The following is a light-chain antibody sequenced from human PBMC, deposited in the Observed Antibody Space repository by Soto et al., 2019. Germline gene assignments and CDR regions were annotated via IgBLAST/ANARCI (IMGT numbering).Light chain of an antibody. CDR2: RAS. CDR3: QQYDTYPST. V-gene: IGKV1-5*03. CDR1: QSFNTW. J-gene: IGKJ1*01. Sequence: DIQMTQSPSTLSASVGDRVTITCRASQSFNTWLAWYQQKPGKAPNLLIDRASTLESGVPSRFSGSGSGKEFSLTISSFERDDYATYYRQQYDTYPSTFGEGTKVEIK.